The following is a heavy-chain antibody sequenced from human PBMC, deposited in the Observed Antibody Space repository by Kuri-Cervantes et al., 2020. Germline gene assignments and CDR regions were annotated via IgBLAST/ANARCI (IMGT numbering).Heavy chain of an antibody. Sequence: SVKVSCKASGGTFSSYAIGWVRQAPGQGLEWMGGIIPIFGTANYAQKFQGRVTITADESTSTAYMELSSLRSEDTAVYYCARGEGVDTAMAYYFDYWGQGTLVTVSS. J-gene: IGHJ4*02. CDR2: IIPIFGTA. D-gene: IGHD5-18*01. CDR1: GGTFSSYA. V-gene: IGHV1-69*13. CDR3: ARGEGVDTAMAYYFDY.